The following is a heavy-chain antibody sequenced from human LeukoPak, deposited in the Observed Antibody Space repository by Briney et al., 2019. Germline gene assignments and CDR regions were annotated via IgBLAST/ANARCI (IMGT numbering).Heavy chain of an antibody. Sequence: PGGSLRLSCAASGFTFSNAWMSWVRQAPGKGLEWVGRIKSKTDGGTTDYAAPVKGRFTISRDDSENTLYLQMNSLKTEDTAVYYCIAMEVLRYFDWLFPLDYWGQGTLVTVSS. D-gene: IGHD3-9*01. CDR2: IKSKTDGGTT. J-gene: IGHJ4*02. V-gene: IGHV3-15*01. CDR3: IAMEVLRYFDWLFPLDY. CDR1: GFTFSNAW.